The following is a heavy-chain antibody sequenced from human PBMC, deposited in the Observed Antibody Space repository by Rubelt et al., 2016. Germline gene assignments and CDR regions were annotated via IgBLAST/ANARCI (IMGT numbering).Heavy chain of an antibody. CDR1: GGSFSGYY. V-gene: IGHV4-34*01. Sequence: QVQLQQWGAGLLKPSETLSLTCAVYGGSFSGYYWSWIRQPPGKGLEWIGEINHSGSTNYNPSLKSRVTISVDTSKNQFCLKLSSVTAADTAVYDCARRLVGGIYYFDYWGQGTLVTVSS. CDR3: ARRLVGGIYYFDY. J-gene: IGHJ4*02. CDR2: INHSGST. D-gene: IGHD6-6*01.